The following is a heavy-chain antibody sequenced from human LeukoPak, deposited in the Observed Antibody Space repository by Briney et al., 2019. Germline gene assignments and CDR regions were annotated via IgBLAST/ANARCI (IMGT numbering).Heavy chain of an antibody. J-gene: IGHJ4*02. CDR3: ASWGSYRYMSDY. Sequence: GGSLRLSCAASGFTFSDFDMNWIRQAPGKGLEWVSSISSSSSYIYYADSVKGRFTISRDNAKNSLYLQMNSPRAEDTAVYYCASWGSYRYMSDYWGQGTLVTVSS. CDR2: ISSSSSYI. D-gene: IGHD3-16*02. V-gene: IGHV3-11*06. CDR1: GFTFSDFD.